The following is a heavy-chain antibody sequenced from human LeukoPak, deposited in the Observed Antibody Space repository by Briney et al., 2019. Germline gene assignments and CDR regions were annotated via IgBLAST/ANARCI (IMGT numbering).Heavy chain of an antibody. CDR2: ISSSSSYI. Sequence: TGGSLRLSCAASGFTFSSYSMNWVRQAPGKGREWVSSISSSSSYIYYADSVKGRFTISRDNAKNSLYLQMNSLRAEDTAVYYCARPTFGGVIVPFDYWGQGTLVTVSS. CDR1: GFTFSSYS. V-gene: IGHV3-21*01. J-gene: IGHJ4*02. D-gene: IGHD3-16*02. CDR3: ARPTFGGVIVPFDY.